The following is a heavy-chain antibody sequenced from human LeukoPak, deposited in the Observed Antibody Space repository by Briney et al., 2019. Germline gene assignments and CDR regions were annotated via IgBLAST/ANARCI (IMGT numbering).Heavy chain of an antibody. Sequence: ASVKVSCKASGYTFTGYYMHWVRQAPGQWLEWMGWINPNSGGTNYAQKFQGRVTMTRDTSISTAYMELSRLRSDDTAVYYCARDGNYYGSGDPDYWGQGTLVTVSS. J-gene: IGHJ4*02. CDR2: INPNSGGT. V-gene: IGHV1-2*02. D-gene: IGHD3-10*01. CDR3: ARDGNYYGSGDPDY. CDR1: GYTFTGYY.